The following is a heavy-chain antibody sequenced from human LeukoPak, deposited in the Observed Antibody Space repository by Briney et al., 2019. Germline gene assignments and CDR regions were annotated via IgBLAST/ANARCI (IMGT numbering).Heavy chain of an antibody. V-gene: IGHV3-23*01. CDR3: ATYRQVLLPFES. D-gene: IGHD2-8*02. CDR2: IFPSGGEI. CDR1: GFTFSTFA. Sequence: GGSLRLSCAASGFTFSTFAMIWVRQPPGKGLEWVSSIFPSGGEIHYADSVRGRFTISRDNSKSTLSLQMNSLRAEDTAIYYCATYRQVLLPFESGGQGTLVTVSA. J-gene: IGHJ4*02.